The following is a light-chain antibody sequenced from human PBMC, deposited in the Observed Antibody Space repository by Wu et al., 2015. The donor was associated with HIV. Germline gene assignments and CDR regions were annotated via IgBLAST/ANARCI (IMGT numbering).Light chain of an antibody. J-gene: IGKJ2*01. CDR2: AAS. CDR3: QQGLTYPNT. V-gene: IGKV1-12*01. CDR1: QNIRNE. Sequence: DIQMSQSPSYLSATVGDRVVITCRASQNIRNELAWYQQKSGEVPKLLIYAASRLQFGVPSRFSASGSGTDFTLTIDGLQPEDFTTYFCQQGLTYPNTFGQGTNIEI.